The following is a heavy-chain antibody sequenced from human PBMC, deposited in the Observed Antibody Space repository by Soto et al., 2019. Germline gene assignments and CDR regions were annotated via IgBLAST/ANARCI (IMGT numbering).Heavy chain of an antibody. CDR3: EFQIFGVVSNWFDP. CDR2: IDPSDSS. Sequence: GESLKISCKGSGYSFTSYWISWVRQMPGKGLEWMGRIDPSDSSNYSPSFQGHVTISADKSISTAYLQWISLKASDTAMYYCEFQIFGVVSNWFDPWGQGTLVTVSS. V-gene: IGHV5-10-1*01. CDR1: GYSFTSYW. J-gene: IGHJ5*02. D-gene: IGHD3-3*01.